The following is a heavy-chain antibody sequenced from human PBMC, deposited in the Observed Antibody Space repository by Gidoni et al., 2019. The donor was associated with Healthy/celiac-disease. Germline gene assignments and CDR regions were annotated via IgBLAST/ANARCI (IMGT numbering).Heavy chain of an antibody. V-gene: IGHV3-23*01. CDR2: ISGSGGST. Sequence: EVQLLESGGGLVQPGGSLRLSCAASGFNFSSYAMSWVRQAPGKGLEWVSAISGSGGSTYYADSVKGRFTISRDNSKNTLYLQMNSLRAEDTAVYYCAKDLGTMEGSGSPGPVFDYWGQGTLVTVSS. D-gene: IGHD3-10*01. J-gene: IGHJ4*02. CDR1: GFNFSSYA. CDR3: AKDLGTMEGSGSPGPVFDY.